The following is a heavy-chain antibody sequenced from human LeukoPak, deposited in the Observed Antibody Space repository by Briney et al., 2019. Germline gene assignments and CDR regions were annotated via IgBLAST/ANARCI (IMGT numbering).Heavy chain of an antibody. J-gene: IGHJ4*02. CDR2: ISGSGGST. CDR1: GFTFSSYG. Sequence: GGSLRLSCAASGFTFSSYGMHWVRQAPGKGLEWVSAISGSGGSTYSADFVKGRFTISRDNSKNTLFLQMNSLRAEDTAVYYCAKVGSYSSGWSDYWGQGTLVTVSS. CDR3: AKVGSYSSGWSDY. D-gene: IGHD6-19*01. V-gene: IGHV3-23*01.